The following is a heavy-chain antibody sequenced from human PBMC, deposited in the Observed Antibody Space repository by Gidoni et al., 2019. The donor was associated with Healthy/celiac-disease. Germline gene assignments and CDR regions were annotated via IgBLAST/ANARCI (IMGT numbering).Heavy chain of an antibody. CDR1: GFTFSSYG. Sequence: QVQLVESGGGVVQPGRSLRLSCAASGFTFSSYGMHWVRQAPGKGLEWVAVISYDGSNKYYADSVKGRFTISRDNSKNTLYLQMNSLRAEDTAGYYCAKATARVGATAFDYWGQGTLVTVSS. CDR2: ISYDGSNK. CDR3: AKATARVGATAFDY. D-gene: IGHD1-26*01. J-gene: IGHJ4*02. V-gene: IGHV3-30*18.